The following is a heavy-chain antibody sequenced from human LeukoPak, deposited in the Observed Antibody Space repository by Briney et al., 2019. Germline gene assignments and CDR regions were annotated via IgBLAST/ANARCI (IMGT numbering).Heavy chain of an antibody. Sequence: GGSLRLSCAASGFTFSSHVLSWVRQDPARGLEWVSSISFSGDSTYYADSVKARFTISRDNSKNTLYLQMNSLRAEDSAIYYCARIIVPPYHFDSWGQGTRVTVPS. CDR3: ARIIVPPYHFDS. CDR2: ISFSGDST. D-gene: IGHD2-15*01. CDR1: GFTFSSHV. J-gene: IGHJ4*02. V-gene: IGHV3-23*01.